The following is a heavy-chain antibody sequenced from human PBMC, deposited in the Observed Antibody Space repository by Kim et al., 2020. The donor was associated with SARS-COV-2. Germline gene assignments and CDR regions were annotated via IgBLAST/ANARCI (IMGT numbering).Heavy chain of an antibody. V-gene: IGHV4-39*02. CDR2: IYYSGST. J-gene: IGHJ5*02. CDR3: ARERSSGWYQTNWFDP. Sequence: SETLSLTCTVSGGSISSSSYYWGWIRQPPGKGLEWIGSIYYSGSTYYNPSLKSRVTISVDTSKNQFSLKLSSVTAADTAVYYCARERSSGWYQTNWFDPWGQGTLVTVSS. CDR1: GGSISSSSYY. D-gene: IGHD6-19*01.